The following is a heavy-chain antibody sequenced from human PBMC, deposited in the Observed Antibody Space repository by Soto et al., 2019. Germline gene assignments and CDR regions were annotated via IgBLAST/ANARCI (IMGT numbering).Heavy chain of an antibody. CDR2: VYYSGTT. Sequence: SETLSLTCTVSGGSINNHYWSWIRQPPGKGLEWLGYVYYSGTTNYKPSLKSRVTMSLDTSKNQFSLKLTSLTAGDSATYYCATRPPGDTWVPYFDYWGQGILVTVSS. D-gene: IGHD3-10*01. CDR3: ATRPPGDTWVPYFDY. V-gene: IGHV4-59*11. CDR1: GGSINNHY. J-gene: IGHJ4*02.